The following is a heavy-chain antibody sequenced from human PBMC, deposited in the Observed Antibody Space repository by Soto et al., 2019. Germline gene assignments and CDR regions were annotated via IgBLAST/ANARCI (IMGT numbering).Heavy chain of an antibody. Sequence: GGSLRLSCAASGFTFSSYGMHWVRQAPGKGLEWVAVISYDGSNKYYADSVKGRFTISRDDSKNTLYLQMNSLRAEDTAVYYCAKDLIVVVPAASPRDYYYGMDVWGQGTTVTVSS. CDR1: GFTFSSYG. D-gene: IGHD2-2*01. CDR3: AKDLIVVVPAASPRDYYYGMDV. V-gene: IGHV3-30*18. J-gene: IGHJ6*02. CDR2: ISYDGSNK.